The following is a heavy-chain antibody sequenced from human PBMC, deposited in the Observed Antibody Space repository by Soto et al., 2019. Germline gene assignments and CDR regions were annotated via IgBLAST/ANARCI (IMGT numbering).Heavy chain of an antibody. D-gene: IGHD3-22*01. CDR2: IFYSGGT. CDR1: GGSILDSTYY. CDR3: ARQASGYYYGWFDP. V-gene: IGHV4-39*01. J-gene: IGHJ5*02. Sequence: PSETLSLTCTVSGGSILDSTYYWAWIRQSPGKGLEWIGTIFYSGGTFYTPSLKSRDTMSVDTSNNQFSLKLSSVTAADTAVYYCARQASGYYYGWFDPWGQGTLVTVSS.